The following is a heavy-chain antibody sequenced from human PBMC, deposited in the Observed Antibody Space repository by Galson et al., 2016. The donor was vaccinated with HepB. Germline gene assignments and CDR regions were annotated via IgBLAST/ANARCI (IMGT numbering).Heavy chain of an antibody. CDR2: IYHSGST. J-gene: IGHJ4*02. D-gene: IGHD2-2*02. CDR3: ARQGYCSKTSCYTLDF. CDR1: GGSISSGGHY. V-gene: IGHV4-31*03. Sequence: TLSLTCTVSGGSISSGGHYWSWIRQHPRKGLEWIGYIYHSGSTYYNPSLKSRATMSVATSKNQFSLRLSTVTAADTAVYYCARQGYCSKTSCYTLDFWGQGTRVTVSS.